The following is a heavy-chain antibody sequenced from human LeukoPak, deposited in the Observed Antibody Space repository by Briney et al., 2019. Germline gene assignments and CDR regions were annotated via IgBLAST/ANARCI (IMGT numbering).Heavy chain of an antibody. V-gene: IGHV3-53*01. CDR3: ASTYCSGGSCSSPYYYYGMDV. CDR2: IYSGGST. CDR1: GFTVSSNY. Sequence: GGSLRLSCAASGFTVSSNYMSWVRQAPGKGLEWVSVIYSGGSTYYADSVKGRFTISRDNSKNTLYLQMNSLRAEDTAVYYCASTYCSGGSCSSPYYYYGMDVWGQGTTVTVSS. D-gene: IGHD2-15*01. J-gene: IGHJ6*02.